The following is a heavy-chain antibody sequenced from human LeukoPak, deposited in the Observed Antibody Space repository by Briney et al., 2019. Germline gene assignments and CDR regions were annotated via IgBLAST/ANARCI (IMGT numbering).Heavy chain of an antibody. V-gene: IGHV3-23*01. J-gene: IGHJ5*02. Sequence: GGSLRLSCAASGFIFNNYGLIWVRQAPGKGLEWVSAISNDGGGTNYADFVKGRFTISRDNTKNTLFLQMNSLRAEDTALYYCAKGSSGYFVDLWGQGTLVTVSS. CDR1: GFIFNNYG. CDR3: AKGSSGYFVDL. D-gene: IGHD3-22*01. CDR2: ISNDGGGT.